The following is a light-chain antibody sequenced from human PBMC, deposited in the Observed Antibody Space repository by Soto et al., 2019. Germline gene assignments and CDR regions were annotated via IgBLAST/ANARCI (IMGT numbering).Light chain of an antibody. V-gene: IGLV2-14*03. CDR3: CSYTSSSTFV. CDR2: DVS. CDR1: SSDIGGYNY. J-gene: IGLJ1*01. Sequence: QSALTQPASVSGSPGQSITISCTGTSSDIGGYNYVSWYQQHPGKAPKLMIYDVSSRPSGVSNRFSGSKSGNTASLTISGLHTVDEADYYCCSYTSSSTFVFGTGTKLTVL.